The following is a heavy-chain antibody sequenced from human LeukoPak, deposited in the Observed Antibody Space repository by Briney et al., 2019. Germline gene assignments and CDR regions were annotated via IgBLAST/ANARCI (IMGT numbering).Heavy chain of an antibody. D-gene: IGHD6-6*01. CDR3: ARILRAARHAFDI. CDR1: GYTFTSYD. CDR2: MNPNSGNT. J-gene: IGHJ3*02. Sequence: ASVKVSCKASGYTFTSYDINWVRQATGQGLEWMGWMNPNSGNTGYAQEFQGRVTMTRNTSISTAYMELSSLRSEDTAVYYCARILRAARHAFDIWGQGTMVTVSS. V-gene: IGHV1-8*01.